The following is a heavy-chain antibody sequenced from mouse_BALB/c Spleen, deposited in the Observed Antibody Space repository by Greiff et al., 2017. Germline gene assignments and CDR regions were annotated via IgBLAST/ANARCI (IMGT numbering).Heavy chain of an antibody. Sequence: EVKLMESGPELMKPGASVKISCKASGYSFTSYYMHWVKQSHGKSLEWIGYIDPFNGGTSYNQKFKGKATLTVDKSSSTAYMHLSSLTSEDSAVYYCARIAYDYAWFAYWGQGTLVTVSA. D-gene: IGHD2-4*01. CDR3: ARIAYDYAWFAY. J-gene: IGHJ3*01. V-gene: IGHV1S135*01. CDR1: GYSFTSYY. CDR2: IDPFNGGT.